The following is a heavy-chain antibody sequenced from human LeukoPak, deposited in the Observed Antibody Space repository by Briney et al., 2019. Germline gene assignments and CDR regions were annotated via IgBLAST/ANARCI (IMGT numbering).Heavy chain of an antibody. Sequence: GGSLRLSCAASGFTFDDYGMSWVRQAPGKGLEWVSAISGSGGSTYYADSVKGRFTISRDNSKNTLYLQMNSLRAEDTAVYYCAREGDSSGYFDYWGQGTLVTVSS. CDR1: GFTFDDYG. CDR2: ISGSGGST. J-gene: IGHJ4*02. CDR3: AREGDSSGYFDY. D-gene: IGHD3-22*01. V-gene: IGHV3-23*01.